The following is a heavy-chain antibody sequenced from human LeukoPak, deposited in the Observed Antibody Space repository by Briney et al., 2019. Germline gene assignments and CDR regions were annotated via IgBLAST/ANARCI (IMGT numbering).Heavy chain of an antibody. V-gene: IGHV3-21*01. CDR3: ARDGVPREDAFDI. D-gene: IGHD3-16*01. CDR2: VSSSSSYI. Sequence: GGALRLSCAASGFIFSTYNMNWVRQPPGKGLEWISSVSSSSSYIYYIDSVKGRFTISRDNAKNSLYLQMNSLRAEDTAVYYCARDGVPREDAFDIWGQGTMVTVSS. J-gene: IGHJ3*02. CDR1: GFIFSTYN.